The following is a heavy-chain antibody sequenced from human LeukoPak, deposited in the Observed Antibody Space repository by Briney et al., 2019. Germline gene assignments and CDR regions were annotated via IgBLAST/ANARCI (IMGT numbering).Heavy chain of an antibody. J-gene: IGHJ4*02. CDR3: AKDRTMVRGNPWYFDY. D-gene: IGHD3-10*01. CDR1: GFTFSSYG. V-gene: IGHV3-30*18. CDR2: ISYEGSNK. Sequence: GGSLRLSCAASGFTFSSYGMHWVRQAPGKGLEWVAVISYEGSNKYYADSVKGRFTISRDNSKNTLYLQMNSLRAEDTAVYYCAKDRTMVRGNPWYFDYWGQGTLVTVSS.